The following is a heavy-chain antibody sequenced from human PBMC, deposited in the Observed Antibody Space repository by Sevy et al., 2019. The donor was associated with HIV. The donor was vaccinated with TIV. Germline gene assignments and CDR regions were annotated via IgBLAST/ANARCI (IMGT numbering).Heavy chain of an antibody. D-gene: IGHD5-18*01. CDR2: ISASSHHI. J-gene: IGHJ4*02. V-gene: IGHV3-48*02. Sequence: GGSLRLSCAASGFTFNTYSMNWVRQAPGKGLEWVSYISASSHHIYYGDSVKGRFTISRDNAENSLYLQMNSLRDEDRAVYYCARDGGYTYGRPYSFDSWGQGTLVTVSS. CDR3: ARDGGYTYGRPYSFDS. CDR1: GFTFNTYS.